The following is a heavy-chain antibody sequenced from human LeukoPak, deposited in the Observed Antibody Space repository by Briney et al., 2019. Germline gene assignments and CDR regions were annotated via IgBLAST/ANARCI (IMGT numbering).Heavy chain of an antibody. CDR1: GFSFTTYW. D-gene: IGHD3/OR15-3a*01. Sequence: GESLRLSCAASGFSFTTYWMTWVRQAPGKGLQWVANINEDGSVKYYVDSVKGRFTISRDNTKNSLYLQMDTLRAEDTAVYYCARDRGDFWTGYYTNYFDYWGQGTLVTVSS. V-gene: IGHV3-7*01. CDR3: ARDRGDFWTGYYTNYFDY. J-gene: IGHJ4*02. CDR2: INEDGSVK.